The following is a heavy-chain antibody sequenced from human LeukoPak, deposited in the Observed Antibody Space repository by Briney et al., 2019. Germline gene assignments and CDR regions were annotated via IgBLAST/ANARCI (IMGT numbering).Heavy chain of an antibody. Sequence: PSETLSLTCAVYGGSFRGYYWSWIRHPPGQGLEWIAEIEHSGDIKYNPARKRRVIISQDTSKNQFSLKLSPVTAADTAIYYCAREGFYGSGRSLDSWRQGTLVTVSS. V-gene: IGHV4-34*01. CDR3: AREGFYGSGRSLDS. J-gene: IGHJ4*02. D-gene: IGHD3-10*01. CDR2: IEHSGDI. CDR1: GGSFRGYY.